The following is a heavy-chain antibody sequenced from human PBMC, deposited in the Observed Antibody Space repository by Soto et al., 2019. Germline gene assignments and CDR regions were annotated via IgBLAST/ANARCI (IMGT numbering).Heavy chain of an antibody. J-gene: IGHJ6*02. CDR2: IYYSGST. CDR3: ARDQTSGGSCYSSGCYYYGMDV. Sequence: PSETLSLTCTVSGGSVSSGSYYWSWIRQPPGKGLEWIGYIYYSGSTSHIPSLKSRVTISVDTSKNQFSLKLSSVTAADTAVYYCARDQTSGGSCYSSGCYYYGMDVWGQGTTVTVSS. CDR1: GGSVSSGSYY. V-gene: IGHV4-61*01. D-gene: IGHD2-15*01.